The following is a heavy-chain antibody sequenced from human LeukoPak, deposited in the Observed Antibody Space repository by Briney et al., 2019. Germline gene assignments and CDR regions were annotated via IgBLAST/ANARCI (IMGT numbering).Heavy chain of an antibody. D-gene: IGHD3-3*01. V-gene: IGHV4-59*01. CDR1: GGSISSYY. CDR2: IYYSGST. CDR3: ARGIALYDFWSGSSPYYMDV. Sequence: PSETLSLTCTVSGGSISSYYWSWIRQPPGKGLEWIGYIYYSGSTNYNPSLKRRVTISVDTSKNQFSLKLSSVTAADTAVYYCARGIALYDFWSGSSPYYMDVWGKGTTVTVSS. J-gene: IGHJ6*03.